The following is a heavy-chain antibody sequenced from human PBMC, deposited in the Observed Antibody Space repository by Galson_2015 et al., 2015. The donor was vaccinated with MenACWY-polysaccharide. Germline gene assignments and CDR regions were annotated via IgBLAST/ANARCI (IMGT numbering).Heavy chain of an antibody. Sequence: SVKVSCKASGYTFTGYNIHWVRQAPGQGLEWMGWIKPNSGDTNYAQKFQGRVTLTRDTSINTAYIEMSSLRSDDTAVYYCATSRGAAAADYWGQGTLVTVSS. CDR3: ATSRGAAAADY. CDR2: IKPNSGDT. CDR1: GYTFTGYN. D-gene: IGHD6-13*01. J-gene: IGHJ4*02. V-gene: IGHV1-2*02.